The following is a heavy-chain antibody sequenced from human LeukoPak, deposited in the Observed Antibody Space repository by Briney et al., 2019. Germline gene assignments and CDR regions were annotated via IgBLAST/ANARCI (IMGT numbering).Heavy chain of an antibody. CDR3: ARDHGSDDAFDI. Sequence: GGSLRLSCAASGFTLSSYWMPWVRQAPGKGLVWVSRINSDGSRTSCADSVKGRFTMSRDNAKNTLYLQMNSLRAEDTAVYYCARDHGSDDAFDIWGQGTMVTVSS. J-gene: IGHJ3*02. V-gene: IGHV3-74*01. CDR2: INSDGSRT. CDR1: GFTLSSYW.